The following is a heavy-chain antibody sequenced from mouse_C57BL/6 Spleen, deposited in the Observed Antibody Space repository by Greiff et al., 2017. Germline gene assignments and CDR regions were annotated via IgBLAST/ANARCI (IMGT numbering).Heavy chain of an antibody. CDR2: IDPANGNT. D-gene: IGHD1-1*01. V-gene: IGHV14-3*01. CDR3: ARAYGRSYYAMDY. J-gene: IGHJ4*01. CDR1: GFNIKNTY. Sequence: VHVKQSVAELVRPGASVKLSCTASGFNIKNTYMHWVKQRPEQGLEWIGRIDPANGNTKYAPKFQGKATITADTSSNTAYLQLSSLTSEDTAIYYCARAYGRSYYAMDYWGQGTSVTVSS.